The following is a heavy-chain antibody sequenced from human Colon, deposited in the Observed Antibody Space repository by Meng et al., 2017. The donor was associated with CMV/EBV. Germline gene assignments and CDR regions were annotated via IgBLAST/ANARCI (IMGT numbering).Heavy chain of an antibody. CDR2: ISGSGSTI. J-gene: IGHJ4*02. CDR3: ARGGSRIFSD. V-gene: IGHV3-11*04. D-gene: IGHD3-3*02. CDR1: GFSFSDYY. Sequence: LSCAASGFSFSDYYMTWIRPAPGKGLEWISSISGSGSTIFYTDSLKGRFTMSRDNARNSLSLQMNSLRVDDTAVYYCARGGSRIFSDWGQGALVTVSS.